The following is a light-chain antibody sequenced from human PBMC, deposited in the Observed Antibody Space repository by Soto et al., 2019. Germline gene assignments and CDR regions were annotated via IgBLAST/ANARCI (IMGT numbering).Light chain of an antibody. V-gene: IGLV1-44*01. J-gene: IGLJ3*02. CDR3: AAWDDSLNGGV. CDR2: SNN. CDR1: SSNVGSNT. Sequence: QSALTQPPSASGTPGQRVTISCSGSSSNVGSNTVNWYQQLPGTAPKLLIHSNNQRPSGVPDRFSGSKSGTSASLAISELQSEDEADYYCAAWDDSLNGGVFGGGTKLTVL.